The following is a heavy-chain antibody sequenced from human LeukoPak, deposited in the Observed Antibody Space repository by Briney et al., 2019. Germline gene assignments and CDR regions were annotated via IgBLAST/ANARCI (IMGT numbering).Heavy chain of an antibody. V-gene: IGHV3-7*01. Sequence: AGGSLRLSCAASGFTFSSYWMSWVRQAPGKGLEWVANIKQDGSEKYYVDSVKGRFTISRDNAKNSLYLQMNSLRAEDTAVYYCARRDGLPVPYMDVWGKGTTVTASS. J-gene: IGHJ6*03. CDR3: ARRDGLPVPYMDV. D-gene: IGHD5-24*01. CDR2: IKQDGSEK. CDR1: GFTFSSYW.